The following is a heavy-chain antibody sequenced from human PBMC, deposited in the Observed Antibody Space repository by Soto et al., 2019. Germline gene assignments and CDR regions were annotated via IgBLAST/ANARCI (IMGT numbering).Heavy chain of an antibody. V-gene: IGHV4-59*01. Sequence: PSETLSLTCTVSGGSISSYYWSWIRQPPGKGLEWIGYTYYSGSTNYNPSLKSRVTISVDTSKNQFSLKLSSVTAADTAVYYCARAGDYVRWFDPWGQGTLVTVS. CDR2: TYYSGST. CDR1: GGSISSYY. D-gene: IGHD4-17*01. CDR3: ARAGDYVRWFDP. J-gene: IGHJ5*02.